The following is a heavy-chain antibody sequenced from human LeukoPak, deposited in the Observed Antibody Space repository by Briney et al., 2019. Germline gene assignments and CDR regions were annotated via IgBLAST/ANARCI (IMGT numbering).Heavy chain of an antibody. V-gene: IGHV1-8*01. CDR2: MNPNSGNT. D-gene: IGHD6-19*01. CDR3: ARVGSSGWYYYYYGMDV. CDR1: GYTFTSYD. Sequence: ASVKVSCKASGYTFTSYDINWVRQATGQGREWMGWMNPNSGNTGYAQKFQGRVTMTRNTSISTAYMELSSLRSEDTAVYYCARVGSSGWYYYYYGMDVWGQGTTVTVSS. J-gene: IGHJ6*02.